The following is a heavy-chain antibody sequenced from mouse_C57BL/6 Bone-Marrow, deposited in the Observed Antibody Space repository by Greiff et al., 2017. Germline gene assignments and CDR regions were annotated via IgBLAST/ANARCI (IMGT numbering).Heavy chain of an antibody. CDR2: ISSGSSAI. V-gene: IGHV5-17*01. Sequence: EVQGVESGGGLVKPGGSLKLSCAASGFTFSDYGMHWVRQAPEKGLEWVAYISSGSSAIYYADTVKGRFTISRDNAKNTLFLQMTSLRSEDTAMYYCARLGTGDYWGQGTTLIVSS. CDR1: GFTFSDYG. CDR3: ARLGTGDY. D-gene: IGHD3-3*01. J-gene: IGHJ2*01.